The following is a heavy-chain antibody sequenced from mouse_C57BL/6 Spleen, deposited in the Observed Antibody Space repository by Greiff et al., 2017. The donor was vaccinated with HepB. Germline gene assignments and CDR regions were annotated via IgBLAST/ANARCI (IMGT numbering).Heavy chain of an antibody. CDR1: GYAFSSSW. V-gene: IGHV1-82*01. CDR2: IYPGDGDT. D-gene: IGHD2-4*01. Sequence: VQLQQSGPELVKPGASVKISCKASGYAFSSSWMNWVKQRPGKGLEWIGRIYPGDGDTNYNGKFKGKATLTVDKSSSTAYMQLSSLTSEASAVYFYAGSYYDYDWGFDYWGQGTSVTVSS. CDR3: AGSYYDYDWGFDY. J-gene: IGHJ4*01.